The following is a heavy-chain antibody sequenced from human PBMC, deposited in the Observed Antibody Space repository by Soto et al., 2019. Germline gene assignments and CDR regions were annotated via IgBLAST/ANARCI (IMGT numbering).Heavy chain of an antibody. CDR1: GGTFSSYA. J-gene: IGHJ4*02. D-gene: IGHD2-2*02. Sequence: QVQLVQSGDEVKKTGSSVKVSCKASGGTFSSYAIRWVRQAPGQGLEWMGVIIPIFGTANYAQKLQGRVTITADESTSTAYMEMSRLSSEDTAVYYCARVRGYCSSTSCDREFDSWGQGTLVTVSS. V-gene: IGHV1-69*01. CDR2: IIPIFGTA. CDR3: ARVRGYCSSTSCDREFDS.